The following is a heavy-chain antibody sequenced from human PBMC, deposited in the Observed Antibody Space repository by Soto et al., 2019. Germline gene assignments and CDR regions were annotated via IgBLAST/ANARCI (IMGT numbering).Heavy chain of an antibody. J-gene: IGHJ4*02. Sequence: QVQLVQSGAEVKKPGSSVKVSCKASGGTFSSYAISWVRQAPGQGLEWMGGIIPIFGTANYAQKFQGRVTXXAXEXXSTAYMELSSLRSEDTAVYYCATGGGIQLWPPFDYWGQGTLVTVSS. V-gene: IGHV1-69*12. CDR3: ATGGGIQLWPPFDY. D-gene: IGHD5-18*01. CDR2: IIPIFGTA. CDR1: GGTFSSYA.